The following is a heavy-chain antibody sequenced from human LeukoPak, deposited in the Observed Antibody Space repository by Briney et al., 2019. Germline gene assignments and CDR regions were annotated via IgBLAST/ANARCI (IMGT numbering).Heavy chain of an antibody. Sequence: SETLSLTCTVSGGSISSSSYYWGWIRQPPGKGLEWIGSIYYSGSTYYNPSLKSRVTISVDTSKNQFSLKLSSVTAADTAVYYCASQAAAGKASFDYWGQGTLVTVSS. V-gene: IGHV4-39*07. D-gene: IGHD6-13*01. CDR2: IYYSGST. J-gene: IGHJ4*02. CDR1: GGSISSSSYY. CDR3: ASQAAAGKASFDY.